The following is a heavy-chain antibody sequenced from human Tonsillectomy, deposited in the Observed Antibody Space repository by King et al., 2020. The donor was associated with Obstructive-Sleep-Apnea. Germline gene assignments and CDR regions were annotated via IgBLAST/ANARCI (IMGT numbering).Heavy chain of an antibody. CDR3: AKGPAQQLVPNYFDY. CDR1: GLTFSSYA. J-gene: IGHJ4*02. V-gene: IGHV3-23*04. CDR2: ISDSVGNT. D-gene: IGHD6-13*01. Sequence: VQLVESGGGLLQPGGSLSPSGPAPGLTFSSYAMSWVPQAPGKGREWVSVISDSVGNTYYADSVKGRFTISRDNSKNTLYLQMDSLRAEDTAVYYCAKGPAQQLVPNYFDYWGQGTLVTVSS.